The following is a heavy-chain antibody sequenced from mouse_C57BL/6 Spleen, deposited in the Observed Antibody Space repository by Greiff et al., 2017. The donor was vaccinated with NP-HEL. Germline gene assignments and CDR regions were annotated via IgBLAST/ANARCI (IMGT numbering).Heavy chain of an antibody. D-gene: IGHD1-1*01. J-gene: IGHJ4*01. CDR2: IYPGSGST. Sequence: QVQLQQPGAELVKPGASVKMSCKASGYTFTSYWITWVKQRPGQGLEWIGDIYPGSGSTNYNEKFKSKATLTVVTSSSTAYMQLSSLTSEDSAVYYCARTPLTTVVDYYAMDYWGQGTSVTVSS. CDR3: ARTPLTTVVDYYAMDY. V-gene: IGHV1-55*01. CDR1: GYTFTSYW.